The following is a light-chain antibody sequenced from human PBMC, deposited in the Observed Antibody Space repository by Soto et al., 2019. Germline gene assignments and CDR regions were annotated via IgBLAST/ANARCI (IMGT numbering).Light chain of an antibody. CDR3: CSYAGSSTYYV. CDR1: SSDVGSYNL. CDR2: EDN. V-gene: IGLV2-23*01. J-gene: IGLJ1*01. Sequence: QSALTQPASVSGSPGQSITISCTETSSDVGSYNLVSWYQQHPGKAPKVMIFEDNKRPSGVSNRFSGSKSGNTASLTISGLQADDEADDYCCSYAGSSTYYVFGTGTKLTVL.